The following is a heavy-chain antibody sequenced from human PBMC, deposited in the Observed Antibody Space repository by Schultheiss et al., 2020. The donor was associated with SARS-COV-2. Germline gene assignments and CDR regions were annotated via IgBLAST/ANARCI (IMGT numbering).Heavy chain of an antibody. Sequence: ASVKVSCKASGYTFTGYYIHWVRQAPGQGLEWMGWIIPNSGVTNYAQKFQGRVTMTRDTSTSTVYMELSSLRSEDTAVYYCARGCSGGSCLDNWFDPWGQGTLVTVSS. CDR2: IIPNSGVT. CDR1: GYTFTGYY. J-gene: IGHJ5*02. CDR3: ARGCSGGSCLDNWFDP. D-gene: IGHD2-15*01. V-gene: IGHV1-2*02.